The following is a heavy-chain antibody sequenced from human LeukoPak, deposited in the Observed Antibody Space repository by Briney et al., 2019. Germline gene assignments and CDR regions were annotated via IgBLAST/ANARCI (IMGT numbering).Heavy chain of an antibody. CDR3: ARTKTLTIRPFDI. V-gene: IGHV3-23*01. Sequence: GGSLRLSCAASGFTFSSYAMSWVRQAPGKGLEWVSAISGSGGSTYYADSVKGRFTISRDNAKNSLYLQMNSLRAEDTAVYFCARTKTLTIRPFDIWGQGTMVTVSS. CDR2: ISGSGGST. J-gene: IGHJ3*02. D-gene: IGHD3-10*01. CDR1: GFTFSSYA.